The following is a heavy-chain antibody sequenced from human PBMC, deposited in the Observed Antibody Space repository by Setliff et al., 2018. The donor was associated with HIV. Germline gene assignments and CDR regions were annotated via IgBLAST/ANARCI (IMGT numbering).Heavy chain of an antibody. D-gene: IGHD3-16*02. CDR2: IYYSGST. V-gene: IGHV4-34*01. CDR1: GGSFNTYY. J-gene: IGHJ4*02. CDR3: ARVPPLKAFGGVIAD. Sequence: SETLSLTCAVYGGSFNTYYWNWIRQPPGKGLEWIGSIYYSGSTYYNPSLKSRVTISVDTSKNQFSLQLSSVTAADTAVYHCARVPPLKAFGGVIADWGQGTLVTVSS.